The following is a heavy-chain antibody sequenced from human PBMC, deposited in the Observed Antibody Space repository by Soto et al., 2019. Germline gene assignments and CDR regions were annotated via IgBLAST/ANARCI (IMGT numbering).Heavy chain of an antibody. J-gene: IGHJ4*02. CDR1: GGTFSSYA. CDR2: IIPVIGTT. CDR3: ARVFDTYYFDS. D-gene: IGHD3-9*01. V-gene: IGHV1-69*05. Sequence: ASVKVSCKASGGTFSSYAISWVRQAPGQRLEWMGGIIPVIGTTNYAQKFQGRVTITRDTSASTAYMELSSLRAEDTAVYYRARVFDTYYFDSWGQGNMVTVSS.